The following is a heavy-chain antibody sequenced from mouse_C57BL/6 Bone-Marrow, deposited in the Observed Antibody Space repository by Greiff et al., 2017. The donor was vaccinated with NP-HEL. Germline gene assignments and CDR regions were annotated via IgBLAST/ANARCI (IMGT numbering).Heavy chain of an antibody. CDR2: INPNNGGT. V-gene: IGHV1-26*01. CDR1: GYTFTDYY. CDR3: ARETFYYYGSSSFYAMDY. D-gene: IGHD1-1*01. Sequence: VQLKQSGPELVKPGASVKISCKASGYTFTDYYMNWVKQSHGKSLEWIGDINPNNGGTSYNQKFKGKATLTVDKSASTAYMELRSLTSEDSAVYYCARETFYYYGSSSFYAMDYWGQGTSVTVSS. J-gene: IGHJ4*01.